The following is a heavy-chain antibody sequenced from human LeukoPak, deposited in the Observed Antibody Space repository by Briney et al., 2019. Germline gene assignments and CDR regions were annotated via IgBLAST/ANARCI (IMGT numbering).Heavy chain of an antibody. J-gene: IGHJ4*02. V-gene: IGHV4-59*01. D-gene: IGHD6-6*01. CDR2: IYYSGST. CDR3: ARVGGYSSSSDY. CDR1: GGSISSYY. Sequence: SETLSLTCTVSGGSISSYYWSWIRQPPGKGLEWIGYIYYSGSTNYNPSLKSRVTISVDTSKNQFSLKLSSVTAADTAVYYCARVGGYSSSSDYWGQGTLVTVSS.